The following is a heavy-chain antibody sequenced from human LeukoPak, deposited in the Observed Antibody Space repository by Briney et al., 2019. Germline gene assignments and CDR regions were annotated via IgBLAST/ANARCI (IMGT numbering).Heavy chain of an antibody. V-gene: IGHV3-21*01. CDR3: ARPQTTVTTSAFDI. CDR1: GFTFSGYS. J-gene: IGHJ3*02. D-gene: IGHD4-17*01. Sequence: GGCLRLSCAASGFTFSGYSMNWVRQAPGEGREWVSSISRSSSYIYYADSVKGRFTISRDNAKNSLYLQMNSLRAEDTAVYYCARPQTTVTTSAFDIWGQGTMVTVSS. CDR2: ISRSSSYI.